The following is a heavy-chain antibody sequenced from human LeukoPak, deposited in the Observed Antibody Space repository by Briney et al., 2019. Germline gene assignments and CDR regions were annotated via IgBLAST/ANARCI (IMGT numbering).Heavy chain of an antibody. V-gene: IGHV3-23*01. CDR1: GFTFSSYG. CDR3: AKTMTARGYYYGMDV. J-gene: IGHJ6*02. CDR2: ISGSGAGT. Sequence: PGGSLRLSCAASGFTFSSYGMRWVRQAPGKGLEWVSTISGSGAGTQYADSVKDRFTIFRDNPKNTLYLQLNSLRAEDSAVYYCAKTMTARGYYYGMDVWGQGTSVTVSS.